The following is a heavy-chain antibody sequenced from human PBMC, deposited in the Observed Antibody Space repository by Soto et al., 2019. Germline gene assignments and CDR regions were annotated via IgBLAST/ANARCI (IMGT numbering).Heavy chain of an antibody. CDR2: ISPDENNK. V-gene: IGHV3-30*03. CDR3: ARALDTTMASKDNWLDP. CDR1: GFTLSSYG. Sequence: PGGSLRLSCVVSGFTLSSYGMHWVRQAPGKGLEWVAVISPDENNKYYTDSVKGRFTISRDNAKNTLYLQVNSLRAEDTAVYYCARALDTTMASKDNWLDPWGQGTLVTVSS. D-gene: IGHD5-18*01. J-gene: IGHJ5*02.